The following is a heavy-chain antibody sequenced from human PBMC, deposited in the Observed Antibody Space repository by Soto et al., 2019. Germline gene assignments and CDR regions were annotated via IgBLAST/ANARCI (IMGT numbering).Heavy chain of an antibody. CDR2: INHSGSA. J-gene: IGHJ4*02. CDR3: ARGLISGSHYSGGWYYFDS. D-gene: IGHD1-26*01. Sequence: SETLSLTCDVYAVTFSGDTWTWIRQTPGKGMQWIGQINHSGSANYNPSLKSRVTISVHTSKSQFSLELSSVTAADTAVYYCARGLISGSHYSGGWYYFDSWGQGTQVT. V-gene: IGHV4-34*01. CDR1: AVTFSGDT.